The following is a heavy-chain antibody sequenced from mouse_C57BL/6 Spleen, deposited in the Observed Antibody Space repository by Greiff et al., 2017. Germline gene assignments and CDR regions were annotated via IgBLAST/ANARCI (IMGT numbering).Heavy chain of an antibody. D-gene: IGHD1-1*01. CDR2: IYPGDGDT. CDR1: GYAFSSYW. J-gene: IGHJ1*03. V-gene: IGHV1-80*01. Sequence: VNVVESGAELVKPGASVKISCKASGYAFSSYWMNWVKQRPGKGLEWIGQIYPGDGDTNYNGKFKGKATLTADKSSSTAYMQLSSLTSEDSAVYFCARGDGSSFNWYFDVWGTGTTVTVSS. CDR3: ARGDGSSFNWYFDV.